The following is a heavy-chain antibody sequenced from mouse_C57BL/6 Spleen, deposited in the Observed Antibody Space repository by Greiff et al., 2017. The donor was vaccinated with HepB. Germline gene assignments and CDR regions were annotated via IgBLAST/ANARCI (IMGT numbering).Heavy chain of an antibody. Sequence: QVQLQQSGAELVKPGASVKLSCKASGYTFTSYWMQWVKQRPGQGLEWIGEIDPSDSYTNYNQKFKGKATLTVDTSSSTAYMQLSSLTSEDSAVYYCARVSYYGNLYAMDYWGQGTSVTVSS. CDR2: IDPSDSYT. CDR1: GYTFTSYW. V-gene: IGHV1-50*01. D-gene: IGHD2-10*01. CDR3: ARVSYYGNLYAMDY. J-gene: IGHJ4*01.